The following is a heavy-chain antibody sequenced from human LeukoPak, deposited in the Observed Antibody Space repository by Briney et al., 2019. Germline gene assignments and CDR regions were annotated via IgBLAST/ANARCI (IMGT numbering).Heavy chain of an antibody. V-gene: IGHV4-4*07. CDR1: GASVSGYF. CDR2: IYASGGT. Sequence: PSETLSLTCTVSGASVSGYFWSWIRQPAGKGLEWIGRIYASGGTNYNPSLKSRVSMSVDTSKNQISLKLSSVTAADTAVYYCARDYYDSSGNCFDPWGQGTLVTVSS. CDR3: ARDYYDSSGNCFDP. J-gene: IGHJ5*02. D-gene: IGHD3-22*01.